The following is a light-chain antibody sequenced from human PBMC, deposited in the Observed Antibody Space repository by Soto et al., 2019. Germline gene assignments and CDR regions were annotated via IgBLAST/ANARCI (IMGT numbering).Light chain of an antibody. CDR3: QQYDSSPRT. V-gene: IGKV3-20*01. Sequence: EIVLTQSPGTLSLSPGERATLSCRASQSVSSRSLAWYQQKPGQAPRLLISGASSRAADIPDSFSGSGSGTDFTLTINRLEPEDFAVYYCQQYDSSPRTFGQGTKVEIK. CDR1: QSVSSRS. J-gene: IGKJ1*01. CDR2: GAS.